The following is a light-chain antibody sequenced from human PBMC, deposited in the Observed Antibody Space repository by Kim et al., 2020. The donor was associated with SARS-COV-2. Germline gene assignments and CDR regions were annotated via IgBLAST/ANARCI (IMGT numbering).Light chain of an antibody. CDR2: GTS. CDR3: QQSYKTPRT. J-gene: IGKJ1*01. V-gene: IGKV1-39*01. Sequence: ASVGERVTITCRASQSIINYLYWYQQKAGKAPKLLIYGTSSVQSGVPSRFSGSGSGTDFTLTISSLQPEDFASYYCQQSYKTPRTFGQGTKVDIK. CDR1: QSIINY.